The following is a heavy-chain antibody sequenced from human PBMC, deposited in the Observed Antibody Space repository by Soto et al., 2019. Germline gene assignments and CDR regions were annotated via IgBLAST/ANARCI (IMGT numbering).Heavy chain of an antibody. D-gene: IGHD3-9*01. J-gene: IGHJ4*02. CDR3: ARHLYYDILTGPMGGFDY. CDR2: IDPSDSYT. Sequence: GESLKISCKGSGYSFTSYWISWVRQMPGKGLEWMGRIDPSDSYTNYSPSFQGHVTISADKSISTAYLQWSSLKASDPAMYYCARHLYYDILTGPMGGFDYWGQGTLVTVSS. CDR1: GYSFTSYW. V-gene: IGHV5-10-1*01.